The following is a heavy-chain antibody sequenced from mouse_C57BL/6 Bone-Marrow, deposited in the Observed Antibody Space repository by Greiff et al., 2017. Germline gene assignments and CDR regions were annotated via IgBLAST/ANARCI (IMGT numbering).Heavy chain of an antibody. V-gene: IGHV1-81*01. J-gene: IGHJ2*01. CDR2: IYPRSGNT. CDR1: GYTFTSYG. Sequence: QVHVKQSGAELARPGASVKLSCKASGYTFTSYGISWVKQRTGQGLEWIGEIYPRSGNTYYNEKFKGKATLTADKSSSTAYMELRSLTSEDSAVYFCARRLPGNYFDYWGQGTTLTVSS. CDR3: ARRLPGNYFDY. D-gene: IGHD5-5*01.